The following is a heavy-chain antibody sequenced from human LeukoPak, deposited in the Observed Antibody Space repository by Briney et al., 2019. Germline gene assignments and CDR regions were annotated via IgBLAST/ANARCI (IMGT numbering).Heavy chain of an antibody. CDR2: ISSSSSYI. J-gene: IGHJ3*02. Sequence: GGSLRLSCAASGFTFSSYSMNWVRQAPGKGPEWVSSISSSSSYIYYADSVKGRFTISRDNAKNSLYLQMNSLRAEDTAVYYCARDRLRWRDALDIWGQGTMVTVSS. D-gene: IGHD4-23*01. CDR3: ARDRLRWRDALDI. CDR1: GFTFSSYS. V-gene: IGHV3-21*01.